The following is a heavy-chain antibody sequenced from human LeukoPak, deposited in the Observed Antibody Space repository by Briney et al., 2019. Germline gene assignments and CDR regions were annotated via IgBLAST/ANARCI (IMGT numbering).Heavy chain of an antibody. CDR2: INPNSGDT. D-gene: IGHD3-10*01. J-gene: IGHJ3*02. CDR3: ASRGGNYYGSGSDAFDI. V-gene: IGHV1-2*02. Sequence: ASVKVSCKASGYTFTSYGISWVRQAPRQGLQWMGWINPNSGDTKYAQKFQGRVTMTRDTSINTAYMELSRLRSDDTAVYYCASRGGNYYGSGSDAFDIWGQGTMVTVSS. CDR1: GYTFTSYG.